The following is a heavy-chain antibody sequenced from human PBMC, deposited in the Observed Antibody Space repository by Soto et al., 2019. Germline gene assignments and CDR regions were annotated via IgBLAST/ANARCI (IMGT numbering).Heavy chain of an antibody. CDR1: GFTFSSYA. V-gene: IGHV3-64D*06. D-gene: IGHD5-12*01. J-gene: IGHJ4*02. CDR3: VKSRGGNNFDFVD. CDR2: VRGNGDPP. Sequence: GGSRRLSCSASGFTFSSYAMHWVRQAPGKRLEYVSGVRGNGDPPFYADSVKGRFTISRDNSKNTLYLQMSSLSADDTAVYYCVKSRGGNNFDFVDWGQGALVTVSS.